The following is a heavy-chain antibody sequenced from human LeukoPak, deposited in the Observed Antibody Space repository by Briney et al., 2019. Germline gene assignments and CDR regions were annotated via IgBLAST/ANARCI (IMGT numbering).Heavy chain of an antibody. Sequence: GGSLRLSCAASGFTFSSYAMTWVHQAPGKGLECVSGISGSGGSTYYADSVKGRFTTSRDNSKNTLHLQVNSLRTEDTAVYYCTRGQWLVDYWGQGTLVTVSS. J-gene: IGHJ4*02. CDR1: GFTFSSYA. CDR2: ISGSGGST. CDR3: TRGQWLVDY. V-gene: IGHV3-23*01. D-gene: IGHD6-6*01.